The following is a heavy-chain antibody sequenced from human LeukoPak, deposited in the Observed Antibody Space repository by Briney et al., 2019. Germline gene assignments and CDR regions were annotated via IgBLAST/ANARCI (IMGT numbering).Heavy chain of an antibody. Sequence: GGSLRLSCAASGFTFSSYAMSWVRQAPGKGLEWVSAISGSGGSTYYADSVKGRFTISRDNAKNSLYLQMNSLRDEDTAVYYCARDTGDYVWGSYRYVSDYWGQGTLVTVSS. CDR2: ISGSGGST. J-gene: IGHJ4*02. CDR3: ARDTGDYVWGSYRYVSDY. V-gene: IGHV3-23*01. D-gene: IGHD3-16*02. CDR1: GFTFSSYA.